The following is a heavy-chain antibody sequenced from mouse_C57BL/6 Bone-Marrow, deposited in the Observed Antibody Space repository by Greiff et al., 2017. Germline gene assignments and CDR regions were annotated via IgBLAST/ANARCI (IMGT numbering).Heavy chain of an antibody. CDR2: INPNNGGT. CDR3: ARSEDGYHYWYFDV. CDR1: GYTFTDYY. V-gene: IGHV1-26*01. J-gene: IGHJ1*03. D-gene: IGHD2-3*01. Sequence: EVQLQQSGPELVKPGASVKISCKASGYTFTDYYMTWVKQSHGKSLEWIGDINPNNGGTSYNQKFKGKATLTVDKSSSTAYMELSSLTSEDSAVYYCARSEDGYHYWYFDVWGTGTTVTVSS.